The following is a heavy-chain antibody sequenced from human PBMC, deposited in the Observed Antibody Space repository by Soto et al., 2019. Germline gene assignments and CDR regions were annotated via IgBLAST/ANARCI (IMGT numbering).Heavy chain of an antibody. V-gene: IGHV3-48*01. Sequence: GGSLRLSCAASGFTFSSYSMNWVRQAPGKGLEWVSYISSSSSTIYYADSVKGRFTISRDNAKNSLYLQMNSLRAEDTAVYYCARSDYYYYYMDVWGKGTTVTVSS. CDR2: ISSSSSTI. J-gene: IGHJ6*03. CDR3: ARSDYYYYYMDV. CDR1: GFTFSSYS.